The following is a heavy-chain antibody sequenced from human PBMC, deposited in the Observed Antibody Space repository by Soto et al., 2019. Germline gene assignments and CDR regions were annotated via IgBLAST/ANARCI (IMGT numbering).Heavy chain of an antibody. D-gene: IGHD3-10*01. CDR1: GGTFSSYT. V-gene: IGHV1-69*02. J-gene: IGHJ4*02. Sequence: QVQLVQSGAEVKKPGSSVKVSCKASGGTFSSYTISWVRQAPGQGLEWMGRIIPFLAIADYAQKFQGRVTITADKSTSTAYMELSSLRSEDTAVYYCARGGEITMVRGPHFDYWGQGTLVTVSS. CDR2: IIPFLAIA. CDR3: ARGGEITMVRGPHFDY.